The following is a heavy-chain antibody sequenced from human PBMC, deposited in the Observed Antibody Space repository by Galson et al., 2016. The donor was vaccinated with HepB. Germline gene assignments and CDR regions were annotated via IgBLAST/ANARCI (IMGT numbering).Heavy chain of an antibody. CDR2: IYSAGNK. CDR3: ARVRYNLLPDHFDH. D-gene: IGHD1-1*01. CDR1: GFSVSSNY. J-gene: IGHJ4*02. Sequence: SLRLSCAASGFSVSSNYMSWVRQAPGKGLEWVSIIYSAGNKYYADSVKDRFTISRDNSKNTLHLQMNSLRAEDTAFYYCARVRYNLLPDHFDHWGQGILVTVSS. V-gene: IGHV3-53*01.